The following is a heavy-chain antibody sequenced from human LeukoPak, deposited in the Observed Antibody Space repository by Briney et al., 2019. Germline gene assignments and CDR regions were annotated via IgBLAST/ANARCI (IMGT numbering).Heavy chain of an antibody. D-gene: IGHD5-24*01. CDR2: IYYSGST. Sequence: SSETLSLTCIVSGGSISSYYWNWIRQPPGKGLEWIGYIYYSGSTNYNPSLKSRVTISVDTSKNQFSLKLSSVTAADTAVYYCARLRELATLHNAFDIWGQGTMVTVSS. J-gene: IGHJ3*02. V-gene: IGHV4-59*08. CDR1: GGSISSYY. CDR3: ARLRELATLHNAFDI.